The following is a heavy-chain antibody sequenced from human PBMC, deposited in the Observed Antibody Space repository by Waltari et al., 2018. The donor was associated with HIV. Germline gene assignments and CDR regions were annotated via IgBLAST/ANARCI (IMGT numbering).Heavy chain of an antibody. CDR3: VRLKEEGASDVLFDS. Sequence: DVRLVDSGGGLVQPGGSLRLSCAASRFTFVHYWTHCVRQAPGKEQVWFSRIRNDGKGTSYADPVKGRVPNPRDHAIEKVYLLMNSLITHDTAVYYGVRLKEEGASDVLFDSWGQGTLVIGSS. V-gene: IGHV3-74*01. D-gene: IGHD1-26*01. J-gene: IGHJ4*02. CDR2: IRNDGKGT. CDR1: RFTFVHYW.